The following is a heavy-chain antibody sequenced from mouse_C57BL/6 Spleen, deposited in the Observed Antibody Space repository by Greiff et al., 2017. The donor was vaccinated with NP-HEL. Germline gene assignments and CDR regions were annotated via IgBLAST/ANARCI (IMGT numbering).Heavy chain of an antibody. CDR2: ISSGSSTI. Sequence: EVQRVESGGGLVKPGGSLKLSCAASGFTFSDYGMHWVRQAPEKGLEWVAYISSGSSTIYYADTVKGRFTISRDNAKNTLFLQMTRLRSEDTAMYYCARRTHYYGSSYAMGYWGQGTSVTVSS. D-gene: IGHD1-1*01. CDR1: GFTFSDYG. CDR3: ARRTHYYGSSYAMGY. V-gene: IGHV5-17*01. J-gene: IGHJ4*01.